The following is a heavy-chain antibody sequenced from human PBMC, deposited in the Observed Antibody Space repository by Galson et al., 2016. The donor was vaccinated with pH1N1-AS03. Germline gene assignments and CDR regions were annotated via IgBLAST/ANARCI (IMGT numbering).Heavy chain of an antibody. V-gene: IGHV3-23*01. J-gene: IGHJ2*01. CDR3: AKIGVTAKWYFDL. Sequence: SLRLSCAASGFAFSTCGMSWVRQAPGKGPEWVSSISSGSDYKYYADSVKGRFTVSRDNSKNALYLQMNGLRAEDTAVYYRAKIGVTAKWYFDLWGRGALVTVSS. CDR2: ISSGSDYK. CDR1: GFAFSTCG. D-gene: IGHD3-22*01.